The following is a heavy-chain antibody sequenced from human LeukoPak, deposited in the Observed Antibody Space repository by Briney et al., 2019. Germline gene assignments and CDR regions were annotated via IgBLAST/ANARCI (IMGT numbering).Heavy chain of an antibody. CDR3: ARLRALSHYDSSGYYLDY. CDR1: GFTFSSYG. V-gene: IGHV3-33*01. Sequence: GGSLRLSCAASGFTFSSYGMHWVRQAPGKGLEWVAVIWYDGSNKYYADSVKGRFTISRDNSKNTLYLQMNSLRAEDTAVYYCARLRALSHYDSSGYYLDYWGQGTLVTVSS. D-gene: IGHD3-22*01. J-gene: IGHJ4*02. CDR2: IWYDGSNK.